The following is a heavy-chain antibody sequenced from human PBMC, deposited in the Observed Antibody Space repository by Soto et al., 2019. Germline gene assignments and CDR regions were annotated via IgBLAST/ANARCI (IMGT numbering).Heavy chain of an antibody. Sequence: SGPTLVNPTQTLTLTCIFSGFSLRTSGVGVGWIRQPPGKALEWLGFIYWNDDKRYSPSLKSRLTITRDTSKNQVVLTMTNMDPVDTATYYCAKSGSSGWYGWFDPWGRGTLVTVSS. J-gene: IGHJ5*02. CDR3: AKSGSSGWYGWFDP. CDR2: IYWNDDK. D-gene: IGHD6-19*01. V-gene: IGHV2-5*01. CDR1: GFSLRTSGVG.